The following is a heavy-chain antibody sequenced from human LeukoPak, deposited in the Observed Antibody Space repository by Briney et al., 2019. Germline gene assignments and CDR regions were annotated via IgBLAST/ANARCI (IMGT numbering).Heavy chain of an antibody. CDR3: ARGYSSSWYVNYYYYMDV. J-gene: IGHJ6*03. V-gene: IGHV4-39*07. CDR2: IYYSGTT. D-gene: IGHD6-13*01. CDR1: GGSISSSSYY. Sequence: PSETLSLTCTVSGGSISSSSYYWGWIRQPPGKGLEWIGTIYYSGTTNYNPSLKSRVTISVDTSKNQFSLKLSSVTAADTAVYYCARGYSSSWYVNYYYYMDVWGKGTTVTVSS.